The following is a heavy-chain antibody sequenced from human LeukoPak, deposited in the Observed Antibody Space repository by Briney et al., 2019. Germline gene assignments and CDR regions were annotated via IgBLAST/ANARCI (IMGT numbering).Heavy chain of an antibody. J-gene: IGHJ4*02. D-gene: IGHD1-1*01. CDR1: GGTFSSYA. V-gene: IGHV1-69*05. CDR2: IIPIFGTA. CDR3: AREGSLEPTDY. Sequence: SVKVSCKASGGTFSSYAISWVRQAPGQGLEWMGGIIPIFGTANYAQKLQGRVTMTTDTSTSTAYMELRSLRSDDTAVYYCAREGSLEPTDYWGQGTLVTVSS.